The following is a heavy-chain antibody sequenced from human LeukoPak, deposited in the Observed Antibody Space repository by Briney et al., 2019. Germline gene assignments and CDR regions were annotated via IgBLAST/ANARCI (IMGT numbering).Heavy chain of an antibody. CDR3: ARQKRSYHNWFDP. CDR1: GVSISSSNSY. J-gene: IGHJ5*02. D-gene: IGHD1-26*01. Sequence: SETLSLTCTVSGVSISSSNSYWGWIRQPPGKGLEWIGSIYYSGNTYYNASLKSQVSISIDTSKNQFSLKLTSVTAADTAVYYCARQKRSYHNWFDPWGQGTLVTVSS. CDR2: IYYSGNT. V-gene: IGHV4-39*01.